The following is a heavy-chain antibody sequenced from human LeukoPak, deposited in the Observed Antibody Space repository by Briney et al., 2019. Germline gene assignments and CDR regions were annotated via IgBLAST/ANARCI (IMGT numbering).Heavy chain of an antibody. CDR1: GYTLTELS. D-gene: IGHD4-17*01. CDR2: ISAYNGNT. J-gene: IGHJ4*02. V-gene: IGHV1-18*01. Sequence: WASVKVSCKVSGYTLTELSMHWVRQAPGQGLEWMGWISAYNGNTNYAQKLQGRVTMTTDTSTSTAYMELRSLRSDDTAVYYCAREYYGDSIQFDYWGQGTLVTVSS. CDR3: AREYYGDSIQFDY.